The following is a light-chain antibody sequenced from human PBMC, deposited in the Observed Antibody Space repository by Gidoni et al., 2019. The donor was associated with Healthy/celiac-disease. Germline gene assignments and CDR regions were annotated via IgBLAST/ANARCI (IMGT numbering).Light chain of an antibody. V-gene: IGKV1-8*01. J-gene: IGKJ3*01. CDR2: AAS. CDR1: QGISSY. CDR3: QQYYSYPRT. Sequence: AIRMTQSPSSFSASTGDRVTITCRASQGISSYLAWYQQKPGKAPKLLIYAASTLQSGVPSRFSGSGSGTDFTLTSSCLQSEDCATYYCQQYYSYPRTFGSGTKVDIK.